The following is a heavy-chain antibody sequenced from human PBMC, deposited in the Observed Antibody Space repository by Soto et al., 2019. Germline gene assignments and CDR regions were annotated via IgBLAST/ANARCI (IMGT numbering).Heavy chain of an antibody. CDR1: GFTLNTYW. D-gene: IGHD1-26*01. CDR2: INVDGTTT. V-gene: IGHV3-74*01. Sequence: GGSLRLSCATSGFTLNTYWMHWVRQAPGKGLVWVSRINVDGTTTTYADSVMGRFTISRDNAKNTLYLQMNSLRAEDTAVYYCASGRLVRALDYRGQGTLVTVSS. CDR3: ASGRLVRALDY. J-gene: IGHJ4*02.